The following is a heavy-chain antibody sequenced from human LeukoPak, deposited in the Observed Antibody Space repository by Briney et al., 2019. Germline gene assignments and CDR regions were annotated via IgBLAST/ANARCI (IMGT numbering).Heavy chain of an antibody. J-gene: IGHJ4*02. CDR3: ARQGPRGSLDY. D-gene: IGHD5-12*01. V-gene: IGHV3-23*01. Sequence: GGSLRLSCAASGFTFSSYAMSWVRQAPGKGLEWVSAISGSGGSTYYADSVKGRFTISRDNAKNSLYLQMNSLRAEDTAVYYCARQGPRGSLDYWGQGTLVTVSS. CDR2: ISGSGGST. CDR1: GFTFSSYA.